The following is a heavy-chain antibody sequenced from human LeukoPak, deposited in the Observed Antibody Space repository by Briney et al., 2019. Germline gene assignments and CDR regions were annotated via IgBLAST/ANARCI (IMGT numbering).Heavy chain of an antibody. Sequence: GGSLTLSCVASGFTFSSYWMHWVRQPAGRGLVWVSRINSDGSSTSYADSVKGRFTISRDNAKNALYLQMNSLRAEDTAVYYCAANYGVRFDYWGQGTLVTVSS. CDR1: GFTFSSYW. J-gene: IGHJ4*02. D-gene: IGHD4-17*01. CDR2: INSDGSST. CDR3: AANYGVRFDY. V-gene: IGHV3-74*01.